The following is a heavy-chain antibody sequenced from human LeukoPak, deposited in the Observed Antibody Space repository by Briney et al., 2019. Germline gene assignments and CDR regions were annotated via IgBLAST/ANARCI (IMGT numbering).Heavy chain of an antibody. CDR1: GYIFSIYA. V-gene: IGHV7-4-1*02. D-gene: IGHD1-7*01. Sequence: ASVKVSCKASGYIFSIYAMIWVRQAPGQGLELMGWINLNTGNPTYAQGFTGRFVFSLDTSVSTAYLQISSLKPEDTAVYYCARDYTVAIGTTTYFQHWGQGTLVTVSS. J-gene: IGHJ1*01. CDR2: INLNTGNP. CDR3: ARDYTVAIGTTTYFQH.